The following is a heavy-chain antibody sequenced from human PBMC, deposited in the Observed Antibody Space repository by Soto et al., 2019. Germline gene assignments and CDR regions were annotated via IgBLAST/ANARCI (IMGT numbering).Heavy chain of an antibody. CDR2: INAGSGNT. CDR3: ASASTMTTAPDY. CDR1: GYTFTSYS. D-gene: IGHD4-17*01. V-gene: IGHV1-3*01. J-gene: IGHJ4*02. Sequence: ASVKVSCKASGYTFTSYSMHWVRQAPGQRLEWMGWINAGSGNTKYSQKFQGRVTITRDTSATTAYMELSSLRYEDTAVYYCASASTMTTAPDYWGQGTLVTVSS.